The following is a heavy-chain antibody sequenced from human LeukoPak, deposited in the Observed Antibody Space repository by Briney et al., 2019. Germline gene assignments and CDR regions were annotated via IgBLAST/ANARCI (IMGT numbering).Heavy chain of an antibody. V-gene: IGHV3-53*01. CDR2: TYSSGST. Sequence: GGSLRLSCAASGFTVSSNYMSWVRQAPGKGLEWVSVTYSSGSTYYADSVKGRFTISRDNSKNPPDLQMNSLRAEHTAVYYCARDVYTGRYYLDYWGQGTLVTVSS. CDR1: GFTVSSNY. D-gene: IGHD1-26*01. J-gene: IGHJ4*02. CDR3: ARDVYTGRYYLDY.